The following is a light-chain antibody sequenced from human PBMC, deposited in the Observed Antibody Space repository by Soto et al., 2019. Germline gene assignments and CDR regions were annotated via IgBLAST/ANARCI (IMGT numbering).Light chain of an antibody. V-gene: IGLV2-14*03. Sequence: QSALTQPASVSGSPGQSITISCTGTSSDIGGYNFVSWYQQHPGKAPILMIYNVNNRPSGFSSRFAGSKSGNTASLTISGLQAEDEADYYCSSYAGSNTFVFGTGTKLTVL. J-gene: IGLJ1*01. CDR2: NVN. CDR1: SSDIGGYNF. CDR3: SSYAGSNTFV.